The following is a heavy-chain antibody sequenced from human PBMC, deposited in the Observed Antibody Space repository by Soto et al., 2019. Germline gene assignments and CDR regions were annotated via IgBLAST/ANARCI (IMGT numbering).Heavy chain of an antibody. J-gene: IGHJ5*01. CDR2: IFYSGST. V-gene: IGHV4-59*08. CDR3: ARGPSWYDC. CDR1: GGSLSSNY. Sequence: QLQLLESGPGLVKPSETLSLTCTVSGGSLSSNYWTWIRQPPGKALEWMGYIFYSGSTNYNPSLKRRVTISVDRSKHHVSLKLRSVTAADTAVYYCARGPSWYDCWGQGTLVTVSS.